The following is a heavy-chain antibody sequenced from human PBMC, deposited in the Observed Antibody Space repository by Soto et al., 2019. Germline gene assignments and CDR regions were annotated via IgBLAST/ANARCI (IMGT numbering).Heavy chain of an antibody. V-gene: IGHV4-61*01. D-gene: IGHD5-12*01. Sequence: SETLSLTCTVSGASLSSASYYWSWIRQPPGNGLEWIGYFYYTGTTQYNPTLESRVTISADTSKKQCSLTLNSVTSAYTAVYYCARISYEVMDYWGQGALVTVSS. CDR1: GASLSSASYY. CDR2: FYYTGTT. J-gene: IGHJ4*02. CDR3: ARISYEVMDY.